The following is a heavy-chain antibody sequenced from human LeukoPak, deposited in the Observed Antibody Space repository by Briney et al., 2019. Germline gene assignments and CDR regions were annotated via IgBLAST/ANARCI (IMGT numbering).Heavy chain of an antibody. V-gene: IGHV3-30*02. CDR3: AKGLGDYNDFRLGY. CDR2: IPYDGSNK. CDR1: VFSLSIHG. Sequence: GGSLRLSCAASVFSLSIHGIHWVRQAPGKGLEWVAFIPYDGSNKYYADSVKGRFTISRDNSRNMIYLQVNSLRAEDTAVYYCAKGLGDYNDFRLGYWGQGTLVTVSS. D-gene: IGHD4-17*01. J-gene: IGHJ4*02.